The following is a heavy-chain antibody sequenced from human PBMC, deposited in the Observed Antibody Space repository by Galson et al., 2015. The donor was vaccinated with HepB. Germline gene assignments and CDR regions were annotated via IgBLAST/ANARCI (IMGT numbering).Heavy chain of an antibody. CDR3: AKEIMVHAGDWYFDL. V-gene: IGHV3-30*18. D-gene: IGHD2-8*01. J-gene: IGHJ2*01. CDR2: ISSGGGTQ. CDR1: GFTFSNHG. Sequence: SLRLSCAASGFTFSNHGIHWVRQAPGKELEWVAVISSGGGTQYLADSVRGRVTLSRDNPKNTVYLQMNSLGAEDAAVYYCAKEIMVHAGDWYFDLWGRGTLVTVSS.